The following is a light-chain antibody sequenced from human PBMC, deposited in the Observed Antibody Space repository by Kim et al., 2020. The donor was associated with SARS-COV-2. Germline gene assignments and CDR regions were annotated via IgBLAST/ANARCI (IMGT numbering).Light chain of an antibody. CDR2: HTS. V-gene: IGKV3-20*01. CDR1: QSVFGDY. J-gene: IGKJ2*01. CDR3: RQYGSAPPYT. Sequence: SPGEGATLSCRASQSVFGDYLAWYQQKHGQAPRLLVYHTSTRATGIPDRFSGSGSGTDFTLTISRLEPEDFAVYYCRQYGSAPPYTFGQGTKLEI.